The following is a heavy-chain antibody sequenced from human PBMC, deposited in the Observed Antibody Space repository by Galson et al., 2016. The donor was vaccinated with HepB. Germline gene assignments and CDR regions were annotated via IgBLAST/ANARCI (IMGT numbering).Heavy chain of an antibody. J-gene: IGHJ6*04. D-gene: IGHD2-21*02. CDR1: GGSINTGSYF. CDR3: ARDIGCGGDCYTHFYGLDD. V-gene: IGHV4-61*02. Sequence: TLSLTCSVSGGSINTGSYFWSWIRQPAGKGLEWIGRMYVTGTTNYNPSLESRVAISVDRSKNQFSLRLRSVTAADTAVYYCARDIGCGGDCYTHFYGLDDWGRGTTVTVSA. CDR2: MYVTGTT.